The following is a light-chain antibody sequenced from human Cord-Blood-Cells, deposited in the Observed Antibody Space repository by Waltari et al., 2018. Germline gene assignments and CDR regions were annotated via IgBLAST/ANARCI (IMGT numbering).Light chain of an antibody. CDR3: CSYAGSSTYWV. J-gene: IGLJ3*02. V-gene: IGLV2-23*01. CDR1: SSDVGLYNL. CDR2: EGS. Sequence: QSALTQPASVSGSPGQSITISCTGTSSDVGLYNLVSWYQQHPGKAPKLMIYEGSKRPSGVSNRFSGSKSGNTVSLTISGLQAEDEADYYCCSYAGSSTYWVFGGGTKLTVL.